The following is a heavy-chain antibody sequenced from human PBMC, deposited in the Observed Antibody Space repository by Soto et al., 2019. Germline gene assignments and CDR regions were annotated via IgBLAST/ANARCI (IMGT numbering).Heavy chain of an antibody. D-gene: IGHD3-10*01. CDR1: GLTLSSNA. J-gene: IGHJ6*02. CDR2: ISGSGGRT. V-gene: IGHV3-23*01. Sequence: EVLLLESGGGLVQPGGSLRLSCAASGLTLSSNAMSWVRQAPGKGLEWVSAISGSGGRTYYADSVKGRFTISRDKSKNTVYLRMNGLKADDSAVYYCAKPISELYGSGSPSVFYYGMDVWGRGTTVTVSS. CDR3: AKPISELYGSGSPSVFYYGMDV.